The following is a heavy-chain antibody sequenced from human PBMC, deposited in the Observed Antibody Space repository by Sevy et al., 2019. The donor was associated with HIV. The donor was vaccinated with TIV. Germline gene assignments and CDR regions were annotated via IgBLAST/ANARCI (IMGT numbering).Heavy chain of an antibody. Sequence: SETLSLTCAASDGSISSGYWWSWVRQPPGKGLEWIGEVYHSGTTNYNPSLKSRVTISVDKSTNQFSLKLTSVTAADTAVYYCARVPVQLERPYYFDYWGQGTLVTVSS. D-gene: IGHD1-1*01. V-gene: IGHV4-4*02. CDR3: ARVPVQLERPYYFDY. J-gene: IGHJ4*02. CDR2: VYHSGTT. CDR1: DGSISSGYW.